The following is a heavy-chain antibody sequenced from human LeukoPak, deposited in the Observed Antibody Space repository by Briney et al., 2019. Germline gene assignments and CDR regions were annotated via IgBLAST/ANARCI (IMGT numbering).Heavy chain of an antibody. CDR2: IIPIFGTA. CDR3: ARDLGSGEVFDY. CDR1: RVTSRSDA. D-gene: IGHD3-10*01. Sequence: SAKPSSTLSRVTSRSDAIGSGRQPPGHGLEWMGGIIPIFGTANYAQKFQGRVTITADESTSTAYMELSSLRSEDTAVYYCARDLGSGEVFDYWGQGTLVTVSS. J-gene: IGHJ4*02. V-gene: IGHV1-69*13.